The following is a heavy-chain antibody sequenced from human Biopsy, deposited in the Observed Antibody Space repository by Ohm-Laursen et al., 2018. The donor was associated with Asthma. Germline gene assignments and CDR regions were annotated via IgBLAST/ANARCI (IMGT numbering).Heavy chain of an antibody. D-gene: IGHD6-19*01. CDR3: ARGDSSGWSHYYFDY. Sequence: SLRLSCAASGFTFRSYAMHWVRQAPGKGLEWVSVIYSGGTSHTADSVRGRFAISRDISKNTLSLQMNSLRAEDTAVYYCARGDSSGWSHYYFDYWGQGTLVTVSS. CDR1: GFTFRSYA. CDR2: IYSGGTS. J-gene: IGHJ4*02. V-gene: IGHV3-53*01.